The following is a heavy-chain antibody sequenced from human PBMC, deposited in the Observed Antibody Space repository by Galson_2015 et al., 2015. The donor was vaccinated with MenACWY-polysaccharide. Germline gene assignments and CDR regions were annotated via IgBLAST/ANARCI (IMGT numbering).Heavy chain of an antibody. Sequence: SLRLSCAASGFTFSNFAMTWVRQAPGKGVEWVSAISYSGGSTFYADSVRGRFTISRDNSKTTLYLQMNSLRAEDTAVYYCAKPPDCGCGTCYYFYYAAAVWGQATAGTAAS. CDR1: GFTFSNFA. CDR3: AKPPDCGCGTCYYFYYAAAV. D-gene: IGHD2-21*01. V-gene: IGHV3-23*01. J-gene: IGHJ6*02. CDR2: ISYSGGST.